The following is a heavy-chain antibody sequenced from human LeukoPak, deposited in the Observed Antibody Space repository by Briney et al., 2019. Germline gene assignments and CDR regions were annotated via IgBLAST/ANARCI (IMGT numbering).Heavy chain of an antibody. D-gene: IGHD3-3*01. J-gene: IGHJ4*02. CDR3: ARGYGDFWSGSYGD. Sequence: PSETLSLTCAVYGGSFSGYYWSWIRQPPGKGLEWIGEIKHSGSTNYNPSLKSRVTISVDTSKNQFSLKLSSVTAADTAVYYCARGYGDFWSGSYGDWGQGTLVTVSS. V-gene: IGHV4-34*01. CDR1: GGSFSGYY. CDR2: IKHSGST.